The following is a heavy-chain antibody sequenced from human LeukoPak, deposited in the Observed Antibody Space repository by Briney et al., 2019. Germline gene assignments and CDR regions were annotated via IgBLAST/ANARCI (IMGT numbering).Heavy chain of an antibody. V-gene: IGHV3-11*01. CDR3: AKPARTDYADY. Sequence: PGGSLRLSCAASGFTFSDYYMSWIRQAPGKVLEGVAYISSSGNTIYYAYSVKGRFTISRDNSKTPLYLQMNSLRAEDTAVYYCAKPARTDYADYWGQGNLVTVSS. CDR1: GFTFSDYY. CDR2: ISSSGNTI. D-gene: IGHD1-14*01. J-gene: IGHJ4*02.